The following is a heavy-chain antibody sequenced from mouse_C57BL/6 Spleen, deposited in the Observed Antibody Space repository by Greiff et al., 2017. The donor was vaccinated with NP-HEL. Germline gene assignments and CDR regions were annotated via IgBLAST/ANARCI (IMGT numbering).Heavy chain of an antibody. CDR2: ISRGGDYI. Sequence: DVKLVESGEGLVKPGRSLKLSCAASGFTFSSYAMSWVRQTPEQRLEWVAYISRGGDYIYYADTLKGRFTFSRDNARNTLYLQMSRLKSEDTAMYYCTRADYGRRNWYFEGWGTGTTVTVAS. V-gene: IGHV5-9-1*02. J-gene: IGHJ1*03. D-gene: IGHD1-1*01. CDR3: TRADYGRRNWYFEG. CDR1: GFTFSSYA.